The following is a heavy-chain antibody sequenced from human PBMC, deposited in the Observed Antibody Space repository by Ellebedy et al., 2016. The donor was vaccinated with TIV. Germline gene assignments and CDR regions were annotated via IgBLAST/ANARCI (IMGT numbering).Heavy chain of an antibody. D-gene: IGHD2-21*01. V-gene: IGHV4-4*07. J-gene: IGHJ6*02. Sequence: SETLSLXXSVTGVSISSYSWSWIRQPAGKGLEWIGRIYTSGSSNYNPSLKSRLIMSTDTSKNQFSLRLSSVTAADTGVYYCVRGAYSYGLDVWGQGTTVTVSS. CDR2: IYTSGSS. CDR1: GVSISSYS. CDR3: VRGAYSYGLDV.